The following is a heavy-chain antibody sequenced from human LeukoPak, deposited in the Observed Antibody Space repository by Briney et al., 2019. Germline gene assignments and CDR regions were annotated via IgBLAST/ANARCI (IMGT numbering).Heavy chain of an antibody. V-gene: IGHV1-69*01. Sequence: SVKVSCKASGGTFSNYGISWVRQAPGQGLEWMGGIIPIFGSANYARKFQDRVTITADESTSTAYMELRSLRSEDTALYYCARGTDYYGSGSYYYYFDSWGQGTLVTVSS. CDR3: ARGTDYYGSGSYYYYFDS. J-gene: IGHJ4*02. CDR2: IIPIFGSA. CDR1: GGTFSNYG. D-gene: IGHD3-10*01.